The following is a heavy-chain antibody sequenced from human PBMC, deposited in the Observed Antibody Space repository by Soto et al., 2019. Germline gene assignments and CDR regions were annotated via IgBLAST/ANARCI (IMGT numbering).Heavy chain of an antibody. D-gene: IGHD3-16*02. CDR3: AYRLWAFDI. CDR2: ISNSGDTI. CDR1: GFTFSGFY. V-gene: IGHV3-11*01. Sequence: PGGSLRLSCAASGFTFSGFYMSWIRQAPGKGLEWVSYISNSGDTIYYADSVKGRFTISRDNAKNSVYLQMNSVRAEDTAVYYCAYRLWAFDIWGQGTMVTVSS. J-gene: IGHJ3*02.